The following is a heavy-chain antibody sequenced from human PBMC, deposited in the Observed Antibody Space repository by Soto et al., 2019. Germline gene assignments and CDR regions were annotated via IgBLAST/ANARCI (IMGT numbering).Heavy chain of an antibody. Sequence: GASVKVSCKASGYTFTSYGISWVRQAPGQGLEWMGWISAYNGNTNYAQKLQGRVTMTTDTSTSTAYMELRSLRSDDTAVYYCARTAYYYDSSGYFLGRYFQHWGQGTLVTVSS. V-gene: IGHV1-18*01. D-gene: IGHD3-22*01. CDR2: ISAYNGNT. CDR1: GYTFTSYG. CDR3: ARTAYYYDSSGYFLGRYFQH. J-gene: IGHJ1*01.